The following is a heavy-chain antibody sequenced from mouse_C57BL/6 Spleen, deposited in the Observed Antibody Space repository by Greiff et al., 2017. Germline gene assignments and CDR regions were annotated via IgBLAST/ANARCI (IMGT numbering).Heavy chain of an antibody. CDR2: INPNNGGT. J-gene: IGHJ4*01. CDR3: ARSGLLSYYAMDY. CDR1: GYTFTDYY. V-gene: IGHV1-26*01. Sequence: VQLQQSGPELVKPGASVKISCKASGYTFTDYYMNWVKQSHGKSLEWIGDINPNNGGTSYNQKFKGKATLTVDKSSSTAYMELRSLTSEDSAVYYCARSGLLSYYAMDYWGQGTSVTVSS. D-gene: IGHD2-3*01.